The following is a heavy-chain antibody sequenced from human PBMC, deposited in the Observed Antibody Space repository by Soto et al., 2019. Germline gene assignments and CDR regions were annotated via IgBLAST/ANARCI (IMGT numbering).Heavy chain of an antibody. J-gene: IGHJ4*02. CDR1: GFTFSTYV. CDR2: VSGTGGRT. D-gene: IGHD5-18*01. Sequence: EVQLLESGGGLVQPGGSLRLSCAASGFTFSTYVMTWVRQAPGKGLEWVAAVSGTGGRTYYADSVKGRFTISRDNSETTVYLQMNRLRAGDTAVYYCANGGYTYGVPFDYWGQGIVVTVSS. V-gene: IGHV3-23*01. CDR3: ANGGYTYGVPFDY.